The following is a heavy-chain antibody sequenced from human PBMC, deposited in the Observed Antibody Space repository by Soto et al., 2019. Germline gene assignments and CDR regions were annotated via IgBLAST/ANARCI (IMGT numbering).Heavy chain of an antibody. D-gene: IGHD3-3*01. J-gene: IGHJ4*02. V-gene: IGHV3-23*01. CDR3: ARWSYLDY. CDR2: ISGSDGKT. Sequence: PGGSLRLSXAASGFTFSNHWMHWVRQVPGKGLEWVSTISGSDGKTFYADSVKGRFSISRDTSQNTLYLQMNSLRADDTAIYYCARWSYLDYWGQGTRVTVSS. CDR1: GFTFSNHW.